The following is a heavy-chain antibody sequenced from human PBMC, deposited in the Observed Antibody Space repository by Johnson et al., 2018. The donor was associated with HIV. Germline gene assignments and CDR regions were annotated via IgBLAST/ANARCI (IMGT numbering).Heavy chain of an antibody. Sequence: VHLVESGGGLVQPGGSLRLSCAASGFTFSSYAMSWVRQAPGKGLEWVSAISGSGGSTYYADSVKGRFTISRDNAKNSLYLQMNSLRAEDTAVYYCAREISSRSAFDIWGQGTMVTVSS. V-gene: IGHV3-23*04. CDR3: AREISSRSAFDI. J-gene: IGHJ3*02. CDR2: ISGSGGST. CDR1: GFTFSSYA. D-gene: IGHD6-6*01.